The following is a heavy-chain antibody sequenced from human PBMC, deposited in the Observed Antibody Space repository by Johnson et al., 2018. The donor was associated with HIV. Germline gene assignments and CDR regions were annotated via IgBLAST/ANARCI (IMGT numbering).Heavy chain of an antibody. J-gene: IGHJ3*02. CDR2: IQSKTAGGTR. V-gene: IGHV3-15*01. D-gene: IGHD3-3*01. CDR1: GFTFSNAW. Sequence: VQLVESGGGLVKSGGSLRLSCVASGFTFSNAWLSWVRQAPGKGLAWVGRIQSKTAGGTRDYAAPVKGRFTVSRDDLKNRLHLQMNSLKTEDTAVYYCTTGLTIFGVVILDAFDIWGQGTMVTVSS. CDR3: TTGLTIFGVVILDAFDI.